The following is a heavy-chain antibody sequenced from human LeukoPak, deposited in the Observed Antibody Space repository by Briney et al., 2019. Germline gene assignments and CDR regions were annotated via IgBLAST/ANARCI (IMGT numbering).Heavy chain of an antibody. CDR3: ARDGYYYGSGSYYDAFDI. V-gene: IGHV3-23*01. D-gene: IGHD3-10*01. CDR2: ISGSGGST. Sequence: GGSLRLSCAASGFTFSSYAMSWVRQAPGKGLEWVSAISGSGGSTYYADSVKGRFTISRDNSKNTLYLQMNSLRAEDTAVYYCARDGYYYGSGSYYDAFDIWGQGTMVTVSS. J-gene: IGHJ3*02. CDR1: GFTFSSYA.